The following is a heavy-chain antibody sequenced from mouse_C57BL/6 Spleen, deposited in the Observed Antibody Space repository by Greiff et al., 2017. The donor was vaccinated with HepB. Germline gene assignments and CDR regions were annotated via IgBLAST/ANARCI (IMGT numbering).Heavy chain of an antibody. CDR3: ARRRGNYEYYAMDY. Sequence: QVQLQQPGAELVRPGTSVKLSCKASGYTFTSYWMHWVKQRPGQGLEWIGVIDPSDSYTNYNQKFKGKATLTVDTSSSTAYMQLSSLTSEDSAVYYCARRRGNYEYYAMDYWGQGTSVTVSS. D-gene: IGHD2-1*01. CDR2: IDPSDSYT. J-gene: IGHJ4*01. CDR1: GYTFTSYW. V-gene: IGHV1-59*01.